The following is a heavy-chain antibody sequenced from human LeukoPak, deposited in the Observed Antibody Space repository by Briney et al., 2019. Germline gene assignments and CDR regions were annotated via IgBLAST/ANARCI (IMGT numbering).Heavy chain of an antibody. V-gene: IGHV3-30*18. CDR1: GFTFTNFA. CDR3: AKDIGLQVIAMPVTFDY. Sequence: PGRSLRLSCAASGFTFTNFAMHWVRQAPGKGLEWVTVISDDGNNKYFADSVKGRFTISRDNSKNTLYLQMNSLRAEDTAVYYCAKDIGLQVIAMPVTFDYWGQGTLVTVSS. D-gene: IGHD2-21*01. J-gene: IGHJ4*02. CDR2: ISDDGNNK.